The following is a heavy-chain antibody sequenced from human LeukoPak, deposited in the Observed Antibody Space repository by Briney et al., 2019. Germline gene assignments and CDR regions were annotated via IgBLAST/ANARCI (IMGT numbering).Heavy chain of an antibody. Sequence: PSESLSLTCTVSGGSINNYYWSWIRQPPGEGMERLGFIFYIGNSNLNPPLKSGFTISLDTSKNQFSLKLSSVTAADTAVYYCARYALAGYYFDYWGQGTLGTASP. CDR1: GGSINNYY. CDR2: IFYIGNS. D-gene: IGHD3-10*01. J-gene: IGHJ4*02. CDR3: ARYALAGYYFDY. V-gene: IGHV4-59*01.